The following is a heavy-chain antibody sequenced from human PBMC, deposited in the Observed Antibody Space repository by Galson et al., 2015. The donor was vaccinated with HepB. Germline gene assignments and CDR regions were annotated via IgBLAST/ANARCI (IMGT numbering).Heavy chain of an antibody. V-gene: IGHV3-23*01. CDR1: GFTFSSYP. CDR2: ISDSGVGT. D-gene: IGHD2-21*02. J-gene: IGHJ6*02. Sequence: SLRLSCAASGFTFSSYPMSWVRQAPGKGLEWVSTISDSGVGTLYADAVKGRLTTSRDNSKNTLYLQINSLRADDTAVYYCAKYLTVHSYYAMDVWGQGTAVSVSS. CDR3: AKYLTVHSYYAMDV.